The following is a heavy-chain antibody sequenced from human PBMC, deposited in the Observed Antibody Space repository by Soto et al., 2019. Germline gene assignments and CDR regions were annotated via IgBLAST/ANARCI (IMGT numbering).Heavy chain of an antibody. D-gene: IGHD4-4*01. CDR3: AKLRAVTTFNAFDI. J-gene: IGHJ3*02. V-gene: IGHV5-51*01. CDR2: IYPGDSDT. Sequence: GESLKISCKGSGYGFTSYWIGWVRQMPGKGLECMGIIYPGDSDTRYRPSFQGQVTISADKSISTAYLQWNSLKASDTAMYYCAKLRAVTTFNAFDIWGQGTMVTVSS. CDR1: GYGFTSYW.